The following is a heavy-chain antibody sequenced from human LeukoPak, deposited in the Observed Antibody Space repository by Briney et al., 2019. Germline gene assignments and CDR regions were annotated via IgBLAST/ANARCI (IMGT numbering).Heavy chain of an antibody. J-gene: IGHJ6*02. CDR3: AKDRSYSYGYRTYYYYGMDV. CDR1: GFTLSSYA. Sequence: GGSLRLSCAASGFTLSSYAMHWVRQAPGKGLEWVAVISYDGSNKYYADSVKGRFTISRDNSKNTLYLQMNSLRAEDTAVYYCAKDRSYSYGYRTYYYYGMDVWGQGTTVTVSS. V-gene: IGHV3-30*04. D-gene: IGHD5-18*01. CDR2: ISYDGSNK.